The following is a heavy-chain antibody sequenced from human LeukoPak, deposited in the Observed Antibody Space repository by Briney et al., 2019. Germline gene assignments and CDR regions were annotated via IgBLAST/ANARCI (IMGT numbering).Heavy chain of an antibody. CDR3: VRDDDRPDNGLDY. J-gene: IGHJ4*02. CDR2: ISRSRSYI. D-gene: IGHD3-22*01. CDR1: GFTVSSYS. Sequence: GGSLRLSCAASGFTVSSYSMNWVRQAPGKGLEWVACISRSRSYIYYTDSVKGRFTISRDNSKNTLYLQMNSLRAEDTAVYYCVRDDDRPDNGLDYWGQGTLVTVSS. V-gene: IGHV3-21*01.